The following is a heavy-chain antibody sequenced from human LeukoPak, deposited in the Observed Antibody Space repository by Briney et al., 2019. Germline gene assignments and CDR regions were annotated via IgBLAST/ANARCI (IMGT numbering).Heavy chain of an antibody. Sequence: GGSLRLSCAASGFTFSSYSMNWVRQAPGKGLEWVSSISSSSSYIYYADSVKGRFTISRDNAKNSLYLQMTSLRAEDTAVYYCASPVGSGYLNVVDYWGQGTLVTVSS. CDR2: ISSSSSYI. D-gene: IGHD3-3*01. V-gene: IGHV3-21*01. CDR3: ASPVGSGYLNVVDY. CDR1: GFTFSSYS. J-gene: IGHJ4*02.